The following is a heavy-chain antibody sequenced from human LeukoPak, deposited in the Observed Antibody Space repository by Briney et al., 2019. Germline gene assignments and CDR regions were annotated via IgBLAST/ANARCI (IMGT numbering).Heavy chain of an antibody. J-gene: IGHJ6*03. V-gene: IGHV3-23*01. Sequence: PGGSLRLSCAASGFSVSDNGMSWDRQAAGKGLEWVSGIVGGDGGTYYADSVKGRFITSRDNSKNTLYVQMNSLRAEDTAVYYCARDGDYGHFYYYYMDVWGKGTTVTISS. D-gene: IGHD4-17*01. CDR2: IVGGDGGT. CDR3: ARDGDYGHFYYYYMDV. CDR1: GFSVSDNG.